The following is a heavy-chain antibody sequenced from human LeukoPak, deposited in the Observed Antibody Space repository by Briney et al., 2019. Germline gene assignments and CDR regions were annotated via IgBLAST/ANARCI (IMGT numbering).Heavy chain of an antibody. CDR3: ARAVMGPAVRGVIDY. J-gene: IGHJ4*02. D-gene: IGHD3-10*01. CDR2: ISYDGSNK. V-gene: IGHV3-30-3*01. Sequence: PGRSLRLSCAASGFTFSSYAMHWVRQAPGKGLEWVAVISYDGSNKYYADSVKGRFTISRDNSKNTLYLQMNSLRAEDTAVYYCARAVMGPAVRGVIDYWGQGTLVTVSS. CDR1: GFTFSSYA.